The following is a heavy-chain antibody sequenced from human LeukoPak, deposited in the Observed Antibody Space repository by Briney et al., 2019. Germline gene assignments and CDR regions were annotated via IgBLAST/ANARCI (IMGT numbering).Heavy chain of an antibody. V-gene: IGHV3-15*01. CDR1: GFTFSNGW. CDR2: IKSKSERGTT. CDR3: TSNLYCSTSSCYTLDN. D-gene: IGHD2-2*02. J-gene: IGHJ4*02. Sequence: GGSLRLSGAASGFTFSNGWMSWVRQAPGKGLEWVGRIKSKSERGTTDYAAPVKGRFTISRDGSTNTVYLHMNSLKTEDTAVYFCTSNLYCSTSSCYTLDNWGQGTLVAVSP.